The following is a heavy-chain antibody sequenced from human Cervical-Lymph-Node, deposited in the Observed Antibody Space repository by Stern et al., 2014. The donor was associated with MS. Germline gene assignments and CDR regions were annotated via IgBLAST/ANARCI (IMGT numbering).Heavy chain of an antibody. CDR2: IYCSGTT. J-gene: IGHJ5*02. CDR1: GASIDHHF. CDR3: ARATDL. Sequence: QVQLQESGPGLLRPSETLSLTCTVSGASIDHHFWSWIRQPPGKGLEWIGYIYCSGTTNYNASLKGRVAISIDTSRTQFSLRLSSVTAADTAVYYCARATDLWGQGTLVAVSS. V-gene: IGHV4-59*11.